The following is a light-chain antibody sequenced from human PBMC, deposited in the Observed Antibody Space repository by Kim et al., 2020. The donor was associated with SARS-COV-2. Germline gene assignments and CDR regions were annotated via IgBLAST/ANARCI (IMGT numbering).Light chain of an antibody. V-gene: IGLV3-1*01. CDR3: QAWDSSIYV. Sequence: VSPGQTASITCAGDKLGDKYASWYQQKPGQSPVMVIFRDNRRPSGIPERFSGSNSGNTATLTISGTQAMDEADYYCQAWDSSIYVFGTGTKVTVL. CDR1: KLGDKY. CDR2: RDN. J-gene: IGLJ1*01.